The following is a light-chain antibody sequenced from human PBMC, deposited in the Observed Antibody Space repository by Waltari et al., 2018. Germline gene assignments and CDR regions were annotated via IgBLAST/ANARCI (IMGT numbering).Light chain of an antibody. CDR1: SSDVGGSNY. Sequence: QSALTQPRSVSGSPGQSVTISCTGTSSDVGGSNYVPWYQQHPGKAPKFMIYDVNKRPSGVPDRFSGSKSGNTASLTISGLQAEDEADYYCCSYAGSYTFVFGGGTKLTVL. J-gene: IGLJ2*01. CDR2: DVN. V-gene: IGLV2-11*01. CDR3: CSYAGSYTFV.